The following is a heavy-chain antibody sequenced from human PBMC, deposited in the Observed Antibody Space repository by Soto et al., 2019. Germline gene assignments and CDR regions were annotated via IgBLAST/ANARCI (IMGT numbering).Heavy chain of an antibody. Sequence: QITLKESGPTLVKPTQTLTLTCAVSGFSLTTSGVGVGWIRQPPGKAPEWLALIYWDGIERYSPSLRSRLTITMDTSKNQVVLTMTTMDPVDTATYYCAHSPCSGGTCYLFDHCGQGTPVIVSS. D-gene: IGHD2-15*01. V-gene: IGHV2-5*02. CDR2: IYWDGIE. CDR1: GFSLTTSGVG. J-gene: IGHJ4*02. CDR3: AHSPCSGGTCYLFDH.